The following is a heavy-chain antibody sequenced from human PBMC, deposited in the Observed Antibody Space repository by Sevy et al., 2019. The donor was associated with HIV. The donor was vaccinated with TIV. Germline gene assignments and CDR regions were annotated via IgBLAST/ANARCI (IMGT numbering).Heavy chain of an antibody. CDR2: ISGTGGTT. Sequence: GGSLRLSCAASGFTFGNYAMTWVRQAAGKGLKWVSSISGTGGTTYYADSVKGRFTISRDNSKNTLYIQMNSLRAEDTAVYYCAKDRIEGARKLDYWGQRTLVTVSS. D-gene: IGHD1-26*01. CDR1: GFTFGNYA. CDR3: AKDRIEGARKLDY. J-gene: IGHJ4*02. V-gene: IGHV3-23*01.